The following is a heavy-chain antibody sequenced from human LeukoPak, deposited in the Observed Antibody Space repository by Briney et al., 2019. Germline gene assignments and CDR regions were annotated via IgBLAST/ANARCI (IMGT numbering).Heavy chain of an antibody. Sequence: GGSLRLSCAASGFTFSNYWMHWVRQAPGKGLVWVLRINSDGSSTSNADSVKGRFTMSRDNAKNTLYLRMNSLRADDTAVYYCARVSGTYFFDYWGQGTLVTVSS. D-gene: IGHD1-26*01. J-gene: IGHJ4*02. CDR3: ARVSGTYFFDY. CDR1: GFTFSNYW. CDR2: INSDGSST. V-gene: IGHV3-74*01.